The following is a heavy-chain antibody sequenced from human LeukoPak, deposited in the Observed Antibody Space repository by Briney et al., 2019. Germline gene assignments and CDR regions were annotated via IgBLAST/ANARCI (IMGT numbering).Heavy chain of an antibody. V-gene: IGHV3-30-3*01. CDR3: ARPVGAYYYYGMDV. CDR2: ISYDGTNK. CDR1: GFTFSTYA. Sequence: GGSLRLSCAASGFTFSTYALHWVRQAPGKGLEWVALISYDGTNKYYTDSVKGRFTISRDDSKNTLYLQMNSLRAEDTAVYYCARPVGAYYYYGMDVWGQGTTVTVPS. J-gene: IGHJ6*02. D-gene: IGHD1-26*01.